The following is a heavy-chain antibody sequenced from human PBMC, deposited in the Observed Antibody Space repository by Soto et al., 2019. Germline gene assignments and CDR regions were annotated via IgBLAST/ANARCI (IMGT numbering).Heavy chain of an antibody. D-gene: IGHD5-18*01. V-gene: IGHV3-30*18. J-gene: IGHJ6*02. Sequence: GGSLRLSCAASGFTFRGYGMHWVRQAPGRGLEWVALISYDGSIKYYADSVRGRFTISRDNSKNTLYPQMNSLRAEDTAVYYCANSEYSRYKNIDVWGQGTTVTVSS. CDR1: GFTFRGYG. CDR2: ISYDGSIK. CDR3: ANSEYSRYKNIDV.